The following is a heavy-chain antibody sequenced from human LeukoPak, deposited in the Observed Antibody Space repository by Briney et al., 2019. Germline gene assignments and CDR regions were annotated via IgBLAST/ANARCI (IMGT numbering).Heavy chain of an antibody. CDR1: GFTFSSYG. CDR3: GKRYSGSWNIES. D-gene: IGHD6-13*01. CDR2: ISYDGSNK. Sequence: TGGSLRLSCAASGFTFSSYGMHWVRQAPGKGLEWVAVISYDGSNKYYADSVKGRFTISRDNSKNTLYLQMNSLRDEDTAVYYWGKRYSGSWNIESWGQGTLVTVSS. J-gene: IGHJ4*02. V-gene: IGHV3-30*18.